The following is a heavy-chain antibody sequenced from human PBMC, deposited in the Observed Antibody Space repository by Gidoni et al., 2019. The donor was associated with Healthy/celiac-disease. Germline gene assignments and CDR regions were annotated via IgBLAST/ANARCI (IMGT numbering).Heavy chain of an antibody. V-gene: IGHV1-69*01. D-gene: IGHD2-2*01. CDR1: GGTFSRYA. CDR3: ARDPGGYCSSTSCYAGYYGMDV. J-gene: IGHJ6*02. CDR2: IIPIFGTA. Sequence: QVQLVQSGAEVKKPGSSVKVSCKASGGTFSRYAISWVRQAPGQGLEWMGGIIPIFGTANYAQKFQGRVTITADESTSTAYMELSSLRSEDTAVYYCARDPGGYCSSTSCYAGYYGMDVWGQGTTVTVSS.